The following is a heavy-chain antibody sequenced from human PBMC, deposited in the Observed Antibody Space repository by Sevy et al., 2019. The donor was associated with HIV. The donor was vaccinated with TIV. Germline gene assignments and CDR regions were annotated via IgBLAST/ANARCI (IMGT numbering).Heavy chain of an antibody. D-gene: IGHD1-1*01. CDR2: IYHTGSS. V-gene: IGHV4-38-2*01. CDR1: GSSISSGYY. J-gene: IGHJ1*01. CDR3: SRRDGTYYQH. Sequence: SETLSLTCAVSGSSISSGYYWDWIRQPPGKGLEWIGSIYHTGSSYYNPSLKSRVSISVDTSKNHFSLKLSSVTAADTAMYFCSRRDGTYYQHWGQDTLVTVSS.